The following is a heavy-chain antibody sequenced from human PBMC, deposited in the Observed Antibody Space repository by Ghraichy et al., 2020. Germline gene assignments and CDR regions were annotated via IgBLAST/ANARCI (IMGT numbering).Heavy chain of an antibody. V-gene: IGHV3-66*01. J-gene: IGHJ4*02. Sequence: GGSLRLSCAASGFTVSSNYMSWVRQAPGKGLEWVSVIYSGGSTYYADSVRGRFTISRDNPKSTVYLQMNSLRVEDTAVYYCARGEATAGTLLVYWGQGTLVTVSS. D-gene: IGHD6-13*01. CDR3: ARGEATAGTLLVY. CDR1: GFTVSSNY. CDR2: IYSGGST.